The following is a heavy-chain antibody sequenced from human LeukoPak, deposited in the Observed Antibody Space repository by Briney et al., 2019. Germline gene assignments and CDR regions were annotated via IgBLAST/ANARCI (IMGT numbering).Heavy chain of an antibody. D-gene: IGHD7-27*01. J-gene: IGHJ4*02. CDR3: ARWGTY. CDR2: IHYSVTT. CDR1: GGSISSYY. Sequence: KSSETLSLTCTVSGGSISSYYWSWIRQPPGKGLEWIGHIHYSVTTNYNPSLKSRVTMSLDTSKNQFSLKLTSVTAADTAIYFCARWGTYWGQGILVTVSS. V-gene: IGHV4-59*01.